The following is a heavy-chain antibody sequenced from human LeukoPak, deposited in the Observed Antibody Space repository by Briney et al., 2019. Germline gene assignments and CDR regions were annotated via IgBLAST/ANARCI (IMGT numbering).Heavy chain of an antibody. V-gene: IGHV3-48*01. Sequence: GGSLRLSCAASGFTFSNYGMNWVRQSPGKGLEWVAYIGSIRSNINYADSVKGRCTISRDNVRNSLYLQMNSLRAEDTAVYYCAKDPIRVVVPAAWGQGTLVTVSS. CDR3: AKDPIRVVVPAA. CDR1: GFTFSNYG. J-gene: IGHJ4*02. CDR2: IGSIRSNI. D-gene: IGHD2-2*01.